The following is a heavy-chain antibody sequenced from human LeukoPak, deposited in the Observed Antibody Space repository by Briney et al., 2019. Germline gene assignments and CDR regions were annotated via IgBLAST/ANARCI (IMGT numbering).Heavy chain of an antibody. CDR1: GGSISSGGYY. Sequence: SETLSLTCTVSGGSISSGGYYWSWIRQHPGKGLEWIGYIYYSGSTYYNPSLKSRVTISVDTSKNQFSLKLSSVTAADTAVYYCAKAPGLYSYALPPPYWGQGTLVTVSS. J-gene: IGHJ4*02. CDR2: IYYSGST. V-gene: IGHV4-31*03. D-gene: IGHD5-18*01. CDR3: AKAPGLYSYALPPPY.